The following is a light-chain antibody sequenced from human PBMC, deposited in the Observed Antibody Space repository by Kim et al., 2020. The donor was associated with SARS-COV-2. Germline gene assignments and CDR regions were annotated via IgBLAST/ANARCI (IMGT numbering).Light chain of an antibody. CDR1: RSNIGSRG. CDR2: TNN. V-gene: IGLV1-47*01. Sequence: GQRVAISCSGSRSNIGSRGGCWYQQLPGPAPKLLIYTNNQRPSGVPDRFSGSKSGTSASLAISGLQSEDEADYYCAAWDDSLSGRVFGAGTKVTVL. J-gene: IGLJ1*01. CDR3: AAWDDSLSGRV.